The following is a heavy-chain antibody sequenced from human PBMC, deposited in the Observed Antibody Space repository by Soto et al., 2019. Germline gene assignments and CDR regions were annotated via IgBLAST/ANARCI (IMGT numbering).Heavy chain of an antibody. CDR3: ARDDPIFGAVPRMDI. CDR2: ITSSSTRNI. CDR1: GFTFSTYT. Sequence: EVQLVESGGRLVKPGGSLRLSCSASGFTFSTYTMYWVRQAPGKGLEWVSSITSSSTRNIFYADSVKGRFTISRDNANNILYLQMNNLRVEDTAVYYCARDDPIFGAVPRMDIWGQGTTVTVSS. J-gene: IGHJ6*02. V-gene: IGHV3-21*02. D-gene: IGHD3-3*01.